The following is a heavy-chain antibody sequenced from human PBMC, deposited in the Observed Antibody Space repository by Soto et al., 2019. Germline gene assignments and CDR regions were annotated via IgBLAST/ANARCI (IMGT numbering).Heavy chain of an antibody. V-gene: IGHV4-34*01. D-gene: IGHD6-13*01. J-gene: IGHJ5*02. CDR2: INHSGST. Sequence: SETLSLTCAVYGGSFSGYYWSWIRQPPGKGLEWIGEINHSGSTNYNPSLKSRVTISVDTSKNQFSLKLSSVTAADTAVYYCARDLIAAAGRVHRRPFDPWGQGTLVTVSS. CDR3: ARDLIAAAGRVHRRPFDP. CDR1: GGSFSGYY.